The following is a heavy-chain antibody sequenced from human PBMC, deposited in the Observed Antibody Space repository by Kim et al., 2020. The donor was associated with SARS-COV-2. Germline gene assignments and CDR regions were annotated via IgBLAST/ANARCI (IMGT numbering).Heavy chain of an antibody. J-gene: IGHJ4*02. CDR1: GFTFSSYS. D-gene: IGHD3-22*01. CDR3: ARDLGGRFYDSDGYSY. V-gene: IGHV3-21*01. CDR2: ITSSGSGSYI. Sequence: GGSLRLSCAGSGFTFSSYSMNWVRQAPGKGLEWVSCITSSGSGSYIFYADSVKGRFTISRDNAKNSLYLQMNSLRVEDTAVYYCARDLGGRFYDSDGYSYWGQGTQVTVSS.